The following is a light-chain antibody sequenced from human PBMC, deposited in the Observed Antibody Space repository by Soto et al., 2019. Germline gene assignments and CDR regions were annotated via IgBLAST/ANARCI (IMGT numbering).Light chain of an antibody. CDR1: QSITNY. CDR2: AAS. V-gene: IGKV1-39*01. CDR3: QQSDSDPYT. J-gene: IGKJ2*01. Sequence: DIQMTQSPSSLSASVGDRVTITCRASQSITNYLNWYQHSPWKAPKLLIYAASNLHGVVPSRFSGSGSWTDFTLTVSSLQPEDFATYSCQQSDSDPYTFGQGTKLEI.